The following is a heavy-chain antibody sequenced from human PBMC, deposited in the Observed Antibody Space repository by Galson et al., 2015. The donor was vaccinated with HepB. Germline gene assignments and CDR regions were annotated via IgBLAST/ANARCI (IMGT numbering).Heavy chain of an antibody. CDR3: ARDQLVVSGYALSGYYGMDV. V-gene: IGHV1-69*04. D-gene: IGHD5-12*01. CDR2: IIPILGIA. Sequence: SVKVSCKASGGTFSSYTISWVRQAPGQGLEWMGRIIPILGIANYAQKFQGRVTITADKSTSTAYMELSSLRSEDTAVYYCARDQLVVSGYALSGYYGMDVWGQGTTVTVSS. CDR1: GGTFSSYT. J-gene: IGHJ6*02.